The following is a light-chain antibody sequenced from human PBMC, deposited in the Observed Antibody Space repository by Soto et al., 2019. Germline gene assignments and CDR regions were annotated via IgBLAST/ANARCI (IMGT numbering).Light chain of an antibody. Sequence: QSALTQPPSVSGSPGQSVTISCTGTSSDVGGYNYVSWYQQHPGKAPKLMIYDVSQRPSGVPDRFSGSKSGNTASLTISGLHADDEADYFCCSYAGNYIFVFGTGTKLTVL. CDR1: SSDVGGYNY. CDR2: DVS. J-gene: IGLJ1*01. V-gene: IGLV2-11*01. CDR3: CSYAGNYIFV.